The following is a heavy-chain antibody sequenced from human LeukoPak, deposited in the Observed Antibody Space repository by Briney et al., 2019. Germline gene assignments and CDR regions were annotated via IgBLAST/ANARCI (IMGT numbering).Heavy chain of an antibody. D-gene: IGHD3-16*01. Sequence: SETLSLTCTVSGGSISRGAYSWSWIRQPPGKGLEWIGYIYHSGTTYYNASLKSRVTMSVDRSQNEFSLILSSVTASDTAVYYCARDRLGGPDYWGQGTPVTVSS. CDR2: IYHSGTT. CDR3: ARDRLGGPDY. V-gene: IGHV4-30-2*01. J-gene: IGHJ4*02. CDR1: GGSISRGAYS.